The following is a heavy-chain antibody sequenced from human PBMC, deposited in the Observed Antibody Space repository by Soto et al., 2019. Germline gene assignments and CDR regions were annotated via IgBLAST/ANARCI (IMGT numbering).Heavy chain of an antibody. J-gene: IGHJ1*01. CDR2: IYYSGST. Sequence: PGKGLEWIGYIYYSGSTNYNPSLKSRVTISVDTSKNQFSLKLSSVTAADTAVYYCARLSSGWYGEYSQPWGQGTLVTVS. V-gene: IGHV4-59*08. D-gene: IGHD6-19*01. CDR3: ARLSSGWYGEYSQP.